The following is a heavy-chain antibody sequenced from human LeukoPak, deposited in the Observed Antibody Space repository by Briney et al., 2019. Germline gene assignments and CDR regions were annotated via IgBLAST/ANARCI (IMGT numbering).Heavy chain of an antibody. J-gene: IGHJ4*02. CDR1: GGTFSSYA. CDR2: IIPIFGTA. Sequence: SVKVSCKASGGTFSSYAISWVRQAPGQGLEWMGRIIPIFGTANYAQKFQGRVTITTDESTSTAYMELSSLRSEDTAVYYCARETMDTAMALPIDYWGQGILVTVSS. CDR3: ARETMDTAMALPIDY. V-gene: IGHV1-69*05. D-gene: IGHD5-18*01.